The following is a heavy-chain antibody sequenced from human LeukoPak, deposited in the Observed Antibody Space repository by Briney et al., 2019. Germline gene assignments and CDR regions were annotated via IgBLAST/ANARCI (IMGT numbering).Heavy chain of an antibody. D-gene: IGHD3-22*01. Sequence: GGSLRLSCAASGFTFRTYGMNWVRQAPGKGLEWISYINSDSDTVYYSNSVEGRFTISRDNAKNSLFLQMNSLRAEDTAVYYCARYNADSSAYWVNYYFDLWGRGTLVTVSS. CDR1: GFTFRTYG. CDR3: ARYNADSSAYWVNYYFDL. J-gene: IGHJ2*01. V-gene: IGHV3-48*04. CDR2: INSDSDTV.